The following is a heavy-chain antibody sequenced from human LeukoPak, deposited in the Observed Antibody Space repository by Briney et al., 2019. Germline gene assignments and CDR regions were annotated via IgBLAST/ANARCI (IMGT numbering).Heavy chain of an antibody. CDR3: ARHPLLEMAHDY. J-gene: IGHJ4*02. CDR2: IYYSGST. V-gene: IGHV4-59*05. CDR1: GGSISSYY. D-gene: IGHD5-24*01. Sequence: SETLSLTCTVSGGSISSYYWSWIRQPPGKGLEWIGSIYYSGSTYYNPSLKSRVTISVDTSKNQFSLKLSSVTAADTAVYYCARHPLLEMAHDYWGQGTLVTVSS.